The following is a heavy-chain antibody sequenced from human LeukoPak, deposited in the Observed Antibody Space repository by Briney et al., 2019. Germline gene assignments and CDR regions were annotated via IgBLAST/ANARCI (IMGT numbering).Heavy chain of an antibody. Sequence: GGSPRLSCAASGFTFSNAWMSWVRQAPGKGLEWVGRIKSKTDGGTTDYAAPVKGRFTISRGDSKNTLYLQMNSLKTEDTAVYYCTTGGIAARPFDYWGQGTLVTVSS. D-gene: IGHD6-6*01. V-gene: IGHV3-15*01. J-gene: IGHJ4*02. CDR3: TTGGIAARPFDY. CDR1: GFTFSNAW. CDR2: IKSKTDGGTT.